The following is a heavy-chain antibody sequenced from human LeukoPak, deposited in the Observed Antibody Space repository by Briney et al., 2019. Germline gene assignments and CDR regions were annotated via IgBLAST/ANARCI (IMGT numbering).Heavy chain of an antibody. CDR1: GFTFSSYG. CDR3: AKFRTVYSSSLRDAFDI. J-gene: IGHJ3*02. V-gene: IGHV3-30*18. D-gene: IGHD6-13*01. CDR2: ISYDGSNK. Sequence: HPGRSLRLSCAASGFTFSSYGMHWVRQAPGKGLEWVAAISYDGSNKYYADSVKGRFTISRDNSKNTLYLQMNSLRAEDTAVYYCAKFRTVYSSSLRDAFDIWGQGTMVTVSS.